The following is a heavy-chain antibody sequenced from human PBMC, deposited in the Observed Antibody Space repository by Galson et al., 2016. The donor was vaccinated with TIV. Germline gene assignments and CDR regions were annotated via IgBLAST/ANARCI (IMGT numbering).Heavy chain of an antibody. Sequence: SLRLSCAASGFPFNTYKMNWVRQAPGKGLEWISSISSRGTYTHYADSVKGRVTISRDNANNSLYLQMNSLRAEDTAVYYCARDGARIGAHSAFDIWGQGTMVTVSS. CDR3: ARDGARIGAHSAFDI. CDR2: ISSRGTYT. D-gene: IGHD3-16*01. J-gene: IGHJ3*02. CDR1: GFPFNTYK. V-gene: IGHV3-21*06.